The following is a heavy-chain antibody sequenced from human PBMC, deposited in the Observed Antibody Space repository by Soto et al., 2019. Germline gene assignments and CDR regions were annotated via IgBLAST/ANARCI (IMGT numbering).Heavy chain of an antibody. CDR1: GGTFSSYA. J-gene: IGHJ6*02. D-gene: IGHD4-17*01. CDR3: ARVLMGGDYVDYYYGMDV. Sequence: QVQLVQSGAEVKKPGSSVKVSCKASGGTFSSYAISWVRQAPGQGREWMGGIIPIFGTANYAQKFQGRVTITADESTSTAYMELSRLRSEDTAVYYCARVLMGGDYVDYYYGMDVWGQGTTVTVSS. V-gene: IGHV1-69*01. CDR2: IIPIFGTA.